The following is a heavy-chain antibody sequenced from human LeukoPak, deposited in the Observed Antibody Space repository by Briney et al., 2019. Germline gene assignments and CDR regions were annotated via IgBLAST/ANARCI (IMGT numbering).Heavy chain of an antibody. D-gene: IGHD3-16*01. CDR2: INHSGST. CDR3: ARVRGLTPDY. CDR1: GGSFSGYY. V-gene: IGHV4-34*01. J-gene: IGHJ4*02. Sequence: PSETLSLTCAVYGGSFSGYYWSWIRQPPGKGLEWIGEINHSGSTNYNPSLKSRVTISVDTSKNQFSLKLSSVTAADTAVYYCARVRGLTPDYWGQGTLVTVSS.